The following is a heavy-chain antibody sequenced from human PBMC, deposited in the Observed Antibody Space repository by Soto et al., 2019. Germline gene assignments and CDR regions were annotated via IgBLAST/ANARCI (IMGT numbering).Heavy chain of an antibody. D-gene: IGHD5-18*01. CDR3: AKARKGGHTATDY. J-gene: IGHJ4*01. CDR1: GYTLTGFD. CDR2: MNPSSGNT. V-gene: IGHV1-8*01. Sequence: QVQLVQSGAEVKKPGASVKVSCKPSGYTLTGFDINWVRQATGQGLEWMGWMNPSSGNTGYAPKFQGRVIMTLDTSINTAYMELSSLRSEDTAVYYGAKARKGGHTATDYWGQGTPVIVSS.